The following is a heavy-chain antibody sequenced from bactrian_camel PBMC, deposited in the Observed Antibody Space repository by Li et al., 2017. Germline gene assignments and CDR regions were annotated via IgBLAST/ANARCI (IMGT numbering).Heavy chain of an antibody. V-gene: IGHV3S40*01. J-gene: IGHJ4*01. CDR2: ILSSGSNT. CDR1: GFAFSGYP. Sequence: VQLVESGGGLVQPGESLRLSCAASGFAFSGYPMTWVRQAPGKGLEWVSGILSSGSNTYYAYFVKGRFTISRDNANNTVYLQMNNLNTEDTALYFCAAGRDRPNYWGQGTQVTVS. CDR3: AAGRDRPNY.